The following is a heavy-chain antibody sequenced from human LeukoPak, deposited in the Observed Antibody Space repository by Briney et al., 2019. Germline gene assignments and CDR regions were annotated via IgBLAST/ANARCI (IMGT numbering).Heavy chain of an antibody. J-gene: IGHJ3*02. CDR2: ISGSGGST. D-gene: IGHD3-22*01. CDR3: AKDRLTMIVVVLGFDAFDI. V-gene: IGHV3-23*01. CDR1: GFTFSSYA. Sequence: GGSLRLSCAASGFTFSSYAMSWVRQAPGKGLEWVSAISGSGGSTYYADSVKGRFTISRDNSKNTLYLQMNSLRAEDTAVYYCAKDRLTMIVVVLGFDAFDIWGQGTMVTVSS.